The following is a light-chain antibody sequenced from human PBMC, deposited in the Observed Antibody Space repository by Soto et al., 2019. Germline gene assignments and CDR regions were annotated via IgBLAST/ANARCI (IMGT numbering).Light chain of an antibody. CDR1: QSISRY. CDR2: VAS. CDR3: QQSYGTPIT. J-gene: IGKJ5*01. Sequence: DIQMTQSPSSLSASVGDRVTITCRASQSISRYLNWYQQEPGKAPNLLIYVASSLQSEVPSRFSGSGSGTDFTLTITSLQPEDFATYYCQQSYGTPITFGQGTRLEI. V-gene: IGKV1-39*01.